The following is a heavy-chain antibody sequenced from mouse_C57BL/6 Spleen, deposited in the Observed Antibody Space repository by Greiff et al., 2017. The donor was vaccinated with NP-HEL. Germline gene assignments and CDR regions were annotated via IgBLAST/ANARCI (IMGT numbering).Heavy chain of an antibody. CDR1: GFTFTDYY. CDR2: IRNKANGYTT. V-gene: IGHV7-3*01. CDR3: ARYDRSSPLYFDV. D-gene: IGHD1-1*01. J-gene: IGHJ1*03. Sequence: EVMLVESGGGLVQPGGSLSLSCAASGFTFTDYYMSWVRQPPGKALEWLGFIRNKANGYTTEYSASVKGRFTISRDNSQSILYLQMNAPRAEDSATYYCARYDRSSPLYFDVWGTGTTVTVST.